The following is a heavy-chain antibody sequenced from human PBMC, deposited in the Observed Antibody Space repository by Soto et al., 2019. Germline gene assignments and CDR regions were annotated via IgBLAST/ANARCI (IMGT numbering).Heavy chain of an antibody. D-gene: IGHD4-17*01. V-gene: IGHV1-69*02. CDR1: GGTFSDYI. CDR2: IIPILDIA. Sequence: QVQLVQSGAEVKKPGSSVKVSCKASGGTFSDYIISWVRQAPGQGLEWMGRIIPILDIANYAQKFQGRVTITADKSTSTAYMELSSLRSEDTVLYYCAIYRGDYGDFGWFDPWGQGTLVTVSS. CDR3: AIYRGDYGDFGWFDP. J-gene: IGHJ5*02.